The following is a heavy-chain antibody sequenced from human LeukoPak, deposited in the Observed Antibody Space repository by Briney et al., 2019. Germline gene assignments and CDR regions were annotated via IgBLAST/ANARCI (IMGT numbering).Heavy chain of an antibody. CDR3: AKDVGKWESLHFFDY. D-gene: IGHD1-26*01. V-gene: IGHV3-23*01. CDR2: ISGSGAGT. J-gene: IGHJ4*02. CDR1: GFTLSTNA. Sequence: GGSLRLSCLTSGFTLSTNAMSWVRQAPGKGLEWISGISGSGAGTYYADSVKGRFTISRDDSRNTLYLQMNSLRGDDPAVYYCAKDVGKWESLHFFDYWGQGTLVTVSS.